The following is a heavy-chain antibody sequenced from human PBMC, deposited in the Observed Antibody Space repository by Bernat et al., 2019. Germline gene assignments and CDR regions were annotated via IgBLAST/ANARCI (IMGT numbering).Heavy chain of an antibody. D-gene: IGHD5-12*01. J-gene: IGHJ4*02. CDR3: AGPYSGYDLYYFDY. CDR2: IYYSGST. CDR1: GGSISSSSYY. Sequence: QLQLQESGPGLVKPSETLSLTCTVSGGSISSSSYYWGGFRQPPGKGLEGIGGIYYSGSTYYNPSLKSRVTISVDTSKNQFSLKLSSVTAADTAVYYCAGPYSGYDLYYFDYWGQGTLVTVSS. V-gene: IGHV4-39*01.